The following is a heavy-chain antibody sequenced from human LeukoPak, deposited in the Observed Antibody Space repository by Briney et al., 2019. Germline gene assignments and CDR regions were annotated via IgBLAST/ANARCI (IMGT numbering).Heavy chain of an antibody. D-gene: IGHD3-10*01. CDR3: AHSLYGSGKYYYYGMDV. V-gene: IGHV2-5*02. J-gene: IGHJ6*04. CDR2: IYWDEDK. Sequence: ESGPTLVNPAQTLTLTCTFSGFSLRTGGGGVGWIRQPPGKALEWLSLIYWDEDKHYSPALKSRLTITKDNSKTQVVLTMTNMDPVDTATYYCAHSLYGSGKYYYYGMDVWGKGTPVTVSS. CDR1: GFSLRTGGGG.